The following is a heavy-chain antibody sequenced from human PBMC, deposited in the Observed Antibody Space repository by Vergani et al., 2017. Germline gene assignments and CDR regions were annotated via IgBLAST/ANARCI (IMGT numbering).Heavy chain of an antibody. Sequence: QVQLVQSGAEVKKPGSSVKVSCKASGGTFSSYAISWVRQAPGQGLEWMGGIIPIFGTANYAQKFQGRGTITADESTSTAYLELSSLRSEDTAVYYCAATYVCGSSGLFSFDYWGQGTLVTVSS. CDR3: AATYVCGSSGLFSFDY. D-gene: IGHD3-22*01. CDR1: GGTFSSYA. V-gene: IGHV1-69*01. J-gene: IGHJ4*02. CDR2: IIPIFGTA.